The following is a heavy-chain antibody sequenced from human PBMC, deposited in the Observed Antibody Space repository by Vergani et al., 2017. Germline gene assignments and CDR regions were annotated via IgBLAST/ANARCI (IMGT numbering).Heavy chain of an antibody. CDR2: IYPGDSDT. J-gene: IGHJ4*02. CDR3: ARIPSGITIFGVVRGSYYFDY. CDR1: GYSFTSYW. V-gene: IGHV5-51*03. D-gene: IGHD3-3*01. Sequence: EVQLVQSGAEVKTPGESLKISCKGSGYSFTSYWIGWVRQMPGKGLAWMGIIYPGDSDTRYSPSFQGQVTISADKSISTAYLQWSSLKASDTAMYYCARIPSGITIFGVVRGSYYFDYWGQGTLVTVSS.